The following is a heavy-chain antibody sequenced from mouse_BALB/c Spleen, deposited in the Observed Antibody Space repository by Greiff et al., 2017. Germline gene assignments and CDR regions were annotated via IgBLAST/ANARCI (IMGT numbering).Heavy chain of an antibody. Sequence: EVHLVESGGGLVKPGGSLKLSCAASGFTFSSYTMSWVRQTPEKRLEWVATISSGGSYTYYPDSVKGRFTISRDNAKNTLYLQMSSLKSEDTAMYYCTRDQTMITTVYFDYWGQGTTLTVSS. V-gene: IGHV5-6-4*01. CDR3: TRDQTMITTVYFDY. J-gene: IGHJ2*01. CDR1: GFTFSSYT. CDR2: ISSGGSYT. D-gene: IGHD2-4*01.